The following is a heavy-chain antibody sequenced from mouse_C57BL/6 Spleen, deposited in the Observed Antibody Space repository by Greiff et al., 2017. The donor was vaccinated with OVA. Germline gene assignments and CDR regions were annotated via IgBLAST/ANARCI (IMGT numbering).Heavy chain of an antibody. D-gene: IGHD2-4*01. CDR2: INPSNGGT. CDR3: ARGDDYGDGFAY. CDR1: GYTFTSYW. J-gene: IGHJ3*01. Sequence: VQLQQPGTELVKPGASVKLSCKASGYTFTSYWLHWVKQRPGQGLEWIGDINPSNGGTNYNEKFKGKATLTVDKSSSTAYMQRSSLTSEDSAVYECARGDDYGDGFAYWGQGTLVTVSA. V-gene: IGHV1-53*01.